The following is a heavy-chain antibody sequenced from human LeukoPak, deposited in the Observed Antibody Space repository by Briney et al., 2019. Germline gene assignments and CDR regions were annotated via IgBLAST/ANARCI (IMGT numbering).Heavy chain of an antibody. D-gene: IGHD5-18*01. CDR1: EYTFTGYY. J-gene: IGHJ4*02. Sequence: ASVKVSCKASEYTFTGYYMHWVRQPPGQGLEWMGWINPNSGATDYAQNFQGRVTLTRDTSISTAYMELSRLRSDDTAVYYCASGYRFGYRGQGTLVTVSS. CDR3: ASGYRFGY. V-gene: IGHV1-2*02. CDR2: INPNSGAT.